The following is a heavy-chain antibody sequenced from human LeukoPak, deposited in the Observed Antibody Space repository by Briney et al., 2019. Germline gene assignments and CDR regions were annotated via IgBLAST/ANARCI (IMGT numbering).Heavy chain of an antibody. CDR1: GGTFSSYA. V-gene: IGHV1-69*13. J-gene: IGHJ5*02. CDR3: ARERRTATSWFDP. D-gene: IGHD5-18*01. Sequence: GASEKVSCKASGGTFSSYAISWVRQALGQGLEWMGGIIPIFGTANYAQKFQGRVTITADESTSTAYMELSSLRSEDTAVYYCARERRTATSWFDPWGQGTLVTVSS. CDR2: IIPIFGTA.